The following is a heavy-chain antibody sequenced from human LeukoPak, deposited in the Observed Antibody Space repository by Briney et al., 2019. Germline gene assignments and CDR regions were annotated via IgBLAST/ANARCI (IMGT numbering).Heavy chain of an antibody. V-gene: IGHV3-64*01. CDR1: GFTFSYYA. Sequence: GGSLRLSCVASGFTFSYYAMHWVRQAPGKGLEYVSTINNNGNSASYANSVKGRFTISRDNARNTLYLQMNSLRAEDAAVYYCARGRGTIYMFDYWGQGTLVTVSS. CDR3: ARGRGTIYMFDY. D-gene: IGHD2/OR15-2a*01. CDR2: INNNGNSA. J-gene: IGHJ4*02.